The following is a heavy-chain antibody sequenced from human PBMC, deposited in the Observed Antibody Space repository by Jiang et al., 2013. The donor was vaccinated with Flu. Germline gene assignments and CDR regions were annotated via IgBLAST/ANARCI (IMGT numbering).Heavy chain of an antibody. CDR1: GSSISTGSYY. CDR3: ARDGNYYYYDSSGFLFDY. J-gene: IGHJ4*02. V-gene: IGHV4-61*02. Sequence: LVKPSQTLSLTCIVSGSSISTGSYYWSWVRQPAGKGLEWVGHIHTSGSTNHNPSLESRVTISRDLSKNHFSLTLDSVTAADTAVYYCARDGNYYYYDSSGFLFDYWGQGALVTVSS. CDR2: IHTSGST. D-gene: IGHD3-22*01.